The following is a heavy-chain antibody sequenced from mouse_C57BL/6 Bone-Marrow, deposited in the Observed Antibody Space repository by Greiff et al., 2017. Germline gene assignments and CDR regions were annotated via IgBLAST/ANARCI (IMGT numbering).Heavy chain of an antibody. D-gene: IGHD1-2*01. CDR3: ARVLLRPIPYFDV. CDR2: IWSGGST. CDR1: GFSLTSYG. Sequence: QVQLKESGPGLVQPSQSLSITCTVSGFSLTSYGVHWVRQSPGKGLEWLGVIWSGGSTDYNAAFISRLSISKDNSKSQVFFKMNSLQADDTAIYYCARVLLRPIPYFDVWGTGTTVTVSS. J-gene: IGHJ1*03. V-gene: IGHV2-2*01.